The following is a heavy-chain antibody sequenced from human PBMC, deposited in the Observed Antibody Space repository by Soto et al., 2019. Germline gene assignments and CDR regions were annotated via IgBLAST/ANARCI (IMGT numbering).Heavy chain of an antibody. J-gene: IGHJ6*02. CDR2: ISGSGGST. CDR3: AKDGPQLSDYYYGMDV. V-gene: IGHV3-23*01. Sequence: GGSLRLSCAASGFTFSSYAMSWVRQAPGKGLEWVSAISGSGGSTYYADSVKGRFIISRDNSKNTLYLQMNSLRAEDTAVYYCAKDGPQLSDYYYGMDVWGQGTTVTVSS. D-gene: IGHD1-1*01. CDR1: GFTFSSYA.